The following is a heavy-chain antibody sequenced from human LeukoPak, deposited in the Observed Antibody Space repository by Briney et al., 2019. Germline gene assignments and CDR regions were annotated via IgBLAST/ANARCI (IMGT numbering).Heavy chain of an antibody. CDR2: ISGSGGST. CDR1: GFTFSSYA. V-gene: IGHV3-23*01. Sequence: GGSLRLSCAASGFTFSSYAVSWGRQDPGKGLEWVSAISGSGGSTYYADSVKGRFTISRDNSKNTLYLQMNSLRAEDTAVYYCAKYSTALDYWGQGTLVTVSS. J-gene: IGHJ4*02. D-gene: IGHD2/OR15-2a*01. CDR3: AKYSTALDY.